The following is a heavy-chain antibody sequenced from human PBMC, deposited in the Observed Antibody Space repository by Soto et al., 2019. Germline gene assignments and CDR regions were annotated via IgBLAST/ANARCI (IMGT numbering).Heavy chain of an antibody. J-gene: IGHJ6*02. CDR3: AKVGGLGSYYGWGMDV. V-gene: IGHV3-9*01. CDR1: GFTFDDYA. CDR2: VSWNSDTI. D-gene: IGHD3-10*01. Sequence: EVQLVESGGGLIQPGRSLRLSCVTSGFTFDDYAMHWVRQAPGKGLEWVSGVSWNSDTIGYADSVKGRFSISRDSXKXXLYLQMNSLRPEDTALYYCAKVGGLGSYYGWGMDVWGQGTTVTVSS.